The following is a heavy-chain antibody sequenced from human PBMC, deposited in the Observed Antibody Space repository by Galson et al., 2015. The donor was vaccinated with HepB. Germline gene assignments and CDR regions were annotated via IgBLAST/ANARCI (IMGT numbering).Heavy chain of an antibody. J-gene: IGHJ4*02. V-gene: IGHV3-7*03. Sequence: PRLSCAASGFTFSSYWMSWVRQAPGKGLEWVANINQDGSDKYYVDSVKGRFTISRDNAKNSLYLQMNSLRAEDTAVYYCASNWVLDYWGQGTLVTVSS. D-gene: IGHD1-1*01. CDR3: ASNWVLDY. CDR1: GFTFSSYW. CDR2: INQDGSDK.